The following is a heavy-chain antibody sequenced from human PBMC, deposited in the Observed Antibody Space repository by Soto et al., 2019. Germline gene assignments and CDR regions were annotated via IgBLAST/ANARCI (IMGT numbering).Heavy chain of an antibody. V-gene: IGHV3-48*03. CDR1: GFTFSSYE. D-gene: IGHD2-2*01. J-gene: IGHJ3*02. Sequence: GGSLRLSCAASGFTFSSYEMNWVRQAPGKGLEWVSYISSSGSTIYYADSVKGRFTISRDNAKNSLYLQMNSLRDEDTAGYYCARDRGCSSTSCYFFCGHAFDIWGQGTMVTVSS. CDR3: ARDRGCSSTSCYFFCGHAFDI. CDR2: ISSSGSTI.